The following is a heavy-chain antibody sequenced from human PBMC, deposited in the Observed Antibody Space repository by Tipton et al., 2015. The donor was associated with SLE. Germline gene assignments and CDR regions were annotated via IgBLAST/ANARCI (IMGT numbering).Heavy chain of an antibody. CDR3: AKDGAYYYGSGYFDY. CDR1: GFTVSSNY. CDR2: IYSGGSST. D-gene: IGHD3-10*01. Sequence: GSLRLSCAASGFTVSSNYMSWVRQAPGKGLEWVSDIYSGGSSTYYADSVKGRFTISRDNSKNTLYLQMNSLRAEGTAVYYCAKDGAYYYGSGYFDYWGQGTLVTVSS. V-gene: IGHV3-23*03. J-gene: IGHJ4*02.